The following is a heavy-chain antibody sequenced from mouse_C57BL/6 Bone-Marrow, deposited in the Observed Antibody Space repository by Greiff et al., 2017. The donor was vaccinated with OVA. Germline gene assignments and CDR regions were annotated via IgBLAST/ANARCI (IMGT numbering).Heavy chain of an antibody. CDR1: GYAFTNYL. CDR3: ARGEGLRRRAWFAY. Sequence: VQLQQSGAELVRPGTSVKVSCKASGYAFTNYLIEWVKQRPGQGLEWIGVINPGSGGTNYNEKFKGKATLTADKSSSTAYMQLSSLTSEDSAVYFSARGEGLRRRAWFAYWGQGTLVTVSA. J-gene: IGHJ3*01. D-gene: IGHD2-4*01. CDR2: INPGSGGT. V-gene: IGHV1-54*01.